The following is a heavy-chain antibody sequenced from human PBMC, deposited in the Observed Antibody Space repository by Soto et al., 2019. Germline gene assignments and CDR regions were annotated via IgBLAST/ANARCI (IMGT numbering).Heavy chain of an antibody. CDR3: ARDLGYGYFDY. D-gene: IGHD5-18*01. J-gene: IGHJ4*02. CDR2: IWYDGSNK. Sequence: AGGSLRLSCAASGFTFSSYGMHWVRQAPGKGLEWVAVIWYDGSNKYYADSVKGRFTISRDNSKNTLYLQMNSLRAEDTAVYYCARDLGYGYFDYWGQGTLVTVSS. CDR1: GFTFSSYG. V-gene: IGHV3-33*01.